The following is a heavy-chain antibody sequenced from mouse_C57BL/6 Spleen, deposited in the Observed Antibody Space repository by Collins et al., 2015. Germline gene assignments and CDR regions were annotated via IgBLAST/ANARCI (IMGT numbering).Heavy chain of an antibody. V-gene: IGHV1-59*01. CDR3: ARDYGNYYFDY. CDR2: IDPSDSYT. J-gene: IGHJ2*01. D-gene: IGHD2-1*01. CDR1: GYTFTSYW. Sequence: GAELVRPGTSVKLSCKASGYTFTSYWMHWVKQRPGQGLEWIGVIDPSDSYTNFNQKFKGKATLTVDTSSSTAYMQLSSLTSEDSAVYYCARDYGNYYFDYWGRGTTLTVSS.